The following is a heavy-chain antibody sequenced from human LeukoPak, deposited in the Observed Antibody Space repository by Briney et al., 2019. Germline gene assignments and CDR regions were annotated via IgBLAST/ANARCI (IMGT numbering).Heavy chain of an antibody. CDR3: ARTPYCGGDCYVDY. V-gene: IGHV2-70*04. Sequence: SGPALVKPTQTLTLTCTFSGFSLSTSGMRVSWIRQPPGKALEGLAHIDWDDDKFYSTSLKTRLTISKDTSKNQVVLTMTNMDPVDTATYYCARTPYCGGDCYVDYWGQGTLVTVSS. J-gene: IGHJ4*02. CDR2: IDWDDDK. CDR1: GFSLSTSGMR. D-gene: IGHD2-21*02.